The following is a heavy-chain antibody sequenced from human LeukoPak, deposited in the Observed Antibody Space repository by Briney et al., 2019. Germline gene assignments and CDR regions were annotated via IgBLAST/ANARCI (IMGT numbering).Heavy chain of an antibody. CDR2: IKQDGSEK. CDR3: ARRTDYSDPQVKLDY. D-gene: IGHD4-11*01. V-gene: IGHV3-7*03. Sequence: GGSLRLSCAASGFTFSSYWMSWVRQAPGKGLEWVANIKQDGSEKYNVDSVKGRFTISRDNAKKSLYLQMNSLRAGDTAVYYCARRTDYSDPQVKLDYWGQGTLVTVSS. J-gene: IGHJ4*02. CDR1: GFTFSSYW.